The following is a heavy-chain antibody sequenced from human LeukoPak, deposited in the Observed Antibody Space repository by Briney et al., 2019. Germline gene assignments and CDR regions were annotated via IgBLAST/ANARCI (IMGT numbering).Heavy chain of an antibody. J-gene: IGHJ4*02. Sequence: SETLSLTCTVSGGSIRPYYWSWIRQTPGKGLEWIGYILYSGTTTNYNPSLKSRVTISVDTSKNQFSLKLSSVTAADTAVYYCARVGDYNDLVYWGQGTLVTVSS. CDR2: ILYSGTT. V-gene: IGHV4-59*01. CDR1: GGSIRPYY. CDR3: ARVGDYNDLVY. D-gene: IGHD4-11*01.